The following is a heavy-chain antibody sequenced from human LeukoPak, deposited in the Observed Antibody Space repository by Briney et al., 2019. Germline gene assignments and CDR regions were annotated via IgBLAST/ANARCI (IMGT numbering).Heavy chain of an antibody. Sequence: SETLSLTCTVSGGSISSYYWSWIRQPPGKGREGIGYIYYSGSTNYNPSLKSRVTISVDTSKNQFSLKLSSVTAADTAVYYCARAVYYYDSSGYYSYYFDYWGQGTLVTVSS. J-gene: IGHJ4*02. CDR2: IYYSGST. CDR1: GGSISSYY. V-gene: IGHV4-59*08. CDR3: ARAVYYYDSSGYYSYYFDY. D-gene: IGHD3-22*01.